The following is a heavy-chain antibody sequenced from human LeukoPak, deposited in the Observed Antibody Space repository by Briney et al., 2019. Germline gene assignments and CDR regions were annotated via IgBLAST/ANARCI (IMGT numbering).Heavy chain of an antibody. V-gene: IGHV1-2*02. CDR1: GYTFTGHY. J-gene: IGHJ4*01. D-gene: IGHD5/OR15-5a*01. CDR3: ARVPLVSTIPFDY. CDR2: INSNSGAT. Sequence: ASVKVSCKASGYTFTGHYLHWVRQAPGPELEWMGWINSNSGATNSAQKFQGRVTMTRDTSISTAYMELSRLRSDDTAVYYCARVPLVSTIPFDYWGHGTLVTVSS.